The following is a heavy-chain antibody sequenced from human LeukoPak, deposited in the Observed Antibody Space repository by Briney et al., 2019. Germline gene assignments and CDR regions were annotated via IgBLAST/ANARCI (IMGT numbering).Heavy chain of an antibody. CDR2: IYYSGLT. J-gene: IGHJ4*02. CDR1: GDSISSGSYY. V-gene: IGHV4-31*03. D-gene: IGHD3-22*01. Sequence: PSETLSLTCTVSGDSISSGSYYWTWIRQHPGKGLEWIGYIYYSGLTFYTPSLKGRVTISLDTSQTQFSLRLTSVTAADTAVYYCAKDSGPYTSGYYGHWGQGTLVTVSS. CDR3: AKDSGPYTSGYYGH.